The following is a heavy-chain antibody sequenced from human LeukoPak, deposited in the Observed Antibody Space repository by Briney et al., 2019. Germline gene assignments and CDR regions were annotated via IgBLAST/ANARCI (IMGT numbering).Heavy chain of an antibody. CDR2: INPNSGGT. J-gene: IGHJ5*02. Sequence: ASVKVSCKASGYTFTGYYMHWVRQAPGQGLEWIAWINPNSGGTNYAQKFQGRVTMTRDTSISTAYMELSRLRSDDTAVYYCARQFDDPYGPPFTGFLKNWFDPWGQGTLVTVSS. CDR3: ARQFDDPYGPPFTGFLKNWFDP. CDR1: GYTFTGYY. V-gene: IGHV1-2*02. D-gene: IGHD3-10*01.